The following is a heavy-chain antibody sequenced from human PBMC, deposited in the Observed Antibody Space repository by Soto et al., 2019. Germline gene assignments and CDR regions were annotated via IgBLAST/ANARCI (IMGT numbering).Heavy chain of an antibody. J-gene: IGHJ4*02. V-gene: IGHV1-18*04. D-gene: IGHD6-13*01. Sequence: VASVKVSCKASGYTFTSYGISWVRQAPGQGLEWMGWISAYNGNTNYAQKLQGRVTMTTDTSTSTAYMELRSLRSDDTAVYYCARDRGIAEAGARNLDYWGQGTLVTVS. CDR2: ISAYNGNT. CDR3: ARDRGIAEAGARNLDY. CDR1: GYTFTSYG.